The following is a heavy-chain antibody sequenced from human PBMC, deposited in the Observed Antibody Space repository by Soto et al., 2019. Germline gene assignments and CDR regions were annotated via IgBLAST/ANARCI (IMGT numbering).Heavy chain of an antibody. Sequence: ASVKVSCKASGYTFTSYGISWVQQAPGQGLEWMGWISAYNGNTNYAQKLQGRVTMTTDTSTSTAYMELRSLRSDDTAVYYCARGLRLLSQDGMDVWGQGTTVTVSS. CDR3: ARGLRLLSQDGMDV. V-gene: IGHV1-18*01. CDR2: ISAYNGNT. J-gene: IGHJ6*02. CDR1: GYTFTSYG. D-gene: IGHD3-3*01.